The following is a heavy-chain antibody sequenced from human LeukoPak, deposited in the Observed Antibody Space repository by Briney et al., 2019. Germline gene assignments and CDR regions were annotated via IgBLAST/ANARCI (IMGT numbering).Heavy chain of an antibody. J-gene: IGHJ5*02. D-gene: IGHD2-2*01. CDR2: INHSGST. CDR1: GGSFSGYY. Sequence: PSETLSLTCAVYGGSFSGYYWSWIRQPPGKGLEWIGEINHSGSTNYNPSFKSRVTISVDTSKNQFSLKLSSVTAADTAVYYCARVRRRYCSSTSCYGNWFDPWGQGTLVTVSS. CDR3: ARVRRRYCSSTSCYGNWFDP. V-gene: IGHV4-34*01.